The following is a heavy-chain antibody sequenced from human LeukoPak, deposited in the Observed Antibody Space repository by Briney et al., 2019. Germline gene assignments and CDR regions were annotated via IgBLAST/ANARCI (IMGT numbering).Heavy chain of an antibody. CDR3: AREYSYGFVDAFDI. D-gene: IGHD5-18*01. J-gene: IGHJ3*02. CDR2: IWYDGSNK. V-gene: IGHV3-33*01. Sequence: GGSLRLSCAASGFTFSSYGMHWVRQAPGKGLEWVAVIWYDGSNKYYADSVKGRFTISRDNSKNTLYLQMNSLRAEDTAVYYCAREYSYGFVDAFDIWGQGTMVTVSS. CDR1: GFTFSSYG.